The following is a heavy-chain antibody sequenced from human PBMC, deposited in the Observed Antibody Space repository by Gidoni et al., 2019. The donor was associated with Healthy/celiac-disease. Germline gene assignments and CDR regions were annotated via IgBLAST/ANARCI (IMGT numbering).Heavy chain of an antibody. CDR1: GFTFVDYA. V-gene: IGHV3-9*01. CDR3: AKAGGSLGLDY. Sequence: EVQLVESGGGLVQPGRSLRLSCAASGFTFVDYAMHWVRQAPGKGLEWVSGISWNSGSIGYADSVKGRFTISRDNAKNSLYLQMNSLRAEDTALYYCAKAGGSLGLDYWGQGTLVTVSS. CDR2: ISWNSGSI. J-gene: IGHJ4*02. D-gene: IGHD2-15*01.